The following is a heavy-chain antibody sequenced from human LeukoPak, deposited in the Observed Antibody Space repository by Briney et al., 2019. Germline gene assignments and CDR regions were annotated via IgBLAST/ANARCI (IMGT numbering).Heavy chain of an antibody. V-gene: IGHV4-59*01. CDR2: IYYSGST. CDR3: AREPAVAGTVGY. D-gene: IGHD6-19*01. Sequence: SETLSLTCTVSGGSISSYYWSWIRQPPGEGLEWIGYIYYSGSTNYNPSLKSRVTISVDTSKNQFSLKLSSVTAADTAVYYCAREPAVAGTVGYWGQGTLVTVSS. J-gene: IGHJ4*02. CDR1: GGSISSYY.